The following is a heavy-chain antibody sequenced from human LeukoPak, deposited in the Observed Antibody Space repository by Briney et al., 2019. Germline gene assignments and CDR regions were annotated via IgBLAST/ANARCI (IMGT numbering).Heavy chain of an antibody. D-gene: IGHD5-18*01. J-gene: IGHJ4*02. CDR1: GFYFGDYA. V-gene: IGHV3-23*01. Sequence: PGGSLRLSCSASGFYFGDYAMSWVRQAAGKGLEWVSGIGGRGDTTSYADSVKGRFTISRDNSKNILYLHMSSLRGEDTAVYSCVKDRGRLVDTGCLESWGQGTLVTVSS. CDR3: VKDRGRLVDTGCLES. CDR2: IGGRGDTT.